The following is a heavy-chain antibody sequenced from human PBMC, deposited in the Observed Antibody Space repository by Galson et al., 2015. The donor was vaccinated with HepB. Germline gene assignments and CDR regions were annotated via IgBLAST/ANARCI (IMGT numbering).Heavy chain of an antibody. J-gene: IGHJ6*02. Sequence: SLRLSCAASGFTFSSYGMHWVRQAPGKGLEWVAVIWYDGSNKYYADSVKGRFTISRDNSKNTLYLQMNSLRAEDTAVYYCARDGIAVAARLKYYGMDVWGQGTTVTVSS. CDR2: IWYDGSNK. CDR3: ARDGIAVAARLKYYGMDV. CDR1: GFTFSSYG. D-gene: IGHD6-19*01. V-gene: IGHV3-33*01.